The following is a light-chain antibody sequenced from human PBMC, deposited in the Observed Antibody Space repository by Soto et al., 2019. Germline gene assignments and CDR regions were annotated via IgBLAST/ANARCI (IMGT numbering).Light chain of an antibody. V-gene: IGKV3-11*01. CDR2: DAS. CDR1: QSVGSY. J-gene: IGKJ4*01. CDR3: HQRSNWPLT. Sequence: EIVLTQSPATLSLSPGERATLSCRASQSVGSYLAWYQQKPGQAPRLLIYDASNRATGIPVRFSGSGSGTDFTLTISSLEPEDFAVYYCHQRSNWPLTFGGGTRWIS.